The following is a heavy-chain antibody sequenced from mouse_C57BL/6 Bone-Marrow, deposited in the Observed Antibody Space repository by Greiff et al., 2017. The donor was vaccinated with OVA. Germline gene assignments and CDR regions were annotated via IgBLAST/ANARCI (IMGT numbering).Heavy chain of an antibody. CDR1: GYTFTDYN. Sequence: EVQLQESGPELVKPGASVKMSCKASGYTFTDYNMHWVKQSHGKSLEWIGYINPNNGGTSYNQKFKGKATLTVNKSSSTAYMELRSLTSEDSAVYDCARYYGSSFAWFAYWGQGTLVTVSA. J-gene: IGHJ3*01. D-gene: IGHD1-1*01. CDR2: INPNNGGT. V-gene: IGHV1-22*01. CDR3: ARYYGSSFAWFAY.